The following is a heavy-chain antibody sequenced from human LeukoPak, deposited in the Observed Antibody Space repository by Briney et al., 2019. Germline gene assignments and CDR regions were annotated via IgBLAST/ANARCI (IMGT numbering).Heavy chain of an antibody. Sequence: SETLSLTCSVSGGSISSSRWYWGWVRQPPGKGLEWIGSIYKGGSTYYNPSLKGRVTISVDTSKNQFSLKLDSVTVADTAVYYCANPKDEYYYFMDVWGKGTTVTVSS. CDR2: IYKGGST. D-gene: IGHD5-24*01. CDR3: ANPKDEYYYFMDV. CDR1: GGSISSSRWY. J-gene: IGHJ6*03. V-gene: IGHV4-39*01.